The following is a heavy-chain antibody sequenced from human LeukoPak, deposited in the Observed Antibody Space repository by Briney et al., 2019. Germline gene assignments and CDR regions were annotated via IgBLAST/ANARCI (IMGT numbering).Heavy chain of an antibody. Sequence: GGSLRLSCAASGFTVSSNYMSWVRQAPGKGLEWVSVIYSGGSTYYADSVKGRFTISRDNSKNTLYLQMNSLRAEDTAVYYCARGGGSYYVGSLDYWGQGTLVTVSS. J-gene: IGHJ4*02. D-gene: IGHD1-26*01. V-gene: IGHV3-53*01. CDR2: IYSGGST. CDR1: GFTVSSNY. CDR3: ARGGGSYYVGSLDY.